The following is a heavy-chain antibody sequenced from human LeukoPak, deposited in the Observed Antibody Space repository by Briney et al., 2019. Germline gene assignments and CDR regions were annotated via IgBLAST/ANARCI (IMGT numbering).Heavy chain of an antibody. V-gene: IGHV6-1*01. Sequence: SQTLSLTCAISGDSVSSNSAAWNWIRQSPSRGLEWLGRTYYRSKWHNDYAVSVKSRITINPDTSKNQFSLQLNSVTPEDTAVYYCARDQYYYGSGSYHFDYWGQGTLVTVSS. J-gene: IGHJ4*02. CDR2: TYYRSKWHN. D-gene: IGHD3-10*01. CDR3: ARDQYYYGSGSYHFDY. CDR1: GDSVSSNSAA.